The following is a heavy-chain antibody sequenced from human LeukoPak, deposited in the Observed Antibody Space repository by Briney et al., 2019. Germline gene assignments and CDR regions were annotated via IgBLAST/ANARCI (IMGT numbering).Heavy chain of an antibody. D-gene: IGHD5-18*01. CDR1: GYTFTSYD. V-gene: IGHV1-8*03. CDR3: ARAVQLWLRRGKGFGYYFDY. CDR2: MNPNSGNT. Sequence: ASVKVSCKASGYTFTSYDINWVRQATGQGLEWMGWMNPNSGNTGYAQKFQGRVTITRNTSISTAYMELSSLRSEDTAVYYCARAVQLWLRRGKGFGYYFDYWGQGTLVTVSS. J-gene: IGHJ4*02.